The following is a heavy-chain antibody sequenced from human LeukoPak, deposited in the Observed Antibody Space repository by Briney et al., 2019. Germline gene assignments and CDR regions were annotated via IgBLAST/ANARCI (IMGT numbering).Heavy chain of an antibody. CDR3: ARGGLLGYFQH. J-gene: IGHJ1*01. V-gene: IGHV4-39*07. Sequence: PSETLSLTCTVSGGSISSSSYYWGWIRQPPGKGLEWIGSIYYSGSTYYNPSLKSRVTISVDTSKNQFSLKLSSVTAADTAVYYCARGGLLGYFQHWGQGTLVTVSS. CDR2: IYYSGST. D-gene: IGHD3-16*01. CDR1: GGSISSSSYY.